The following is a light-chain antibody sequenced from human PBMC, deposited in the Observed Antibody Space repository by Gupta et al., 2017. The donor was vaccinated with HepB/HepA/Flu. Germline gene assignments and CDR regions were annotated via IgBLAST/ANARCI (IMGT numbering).Light chain of an antibody. Sequence: EIVLTQSPGTLSLSPGERATLSCRASQSFSRTFLAWYQQKAGQAPRLLIYGTSSRATGIPDRFSGSGSGTXFTLTIXRLEPEDFAVYYCQQYCGSPISFGXGTKVEIK. CDR3: QQYCGSPIS. CDR2: GTS. V-gene: IGKV3-20*01. J-gene: IGKJ4*01. CDR1: QSFSRTF.